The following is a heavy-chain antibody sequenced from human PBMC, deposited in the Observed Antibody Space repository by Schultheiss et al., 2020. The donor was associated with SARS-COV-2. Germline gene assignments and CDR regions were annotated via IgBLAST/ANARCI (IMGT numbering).Heavy chain of an antibody. D-gene: IGHD1-1*01. CDR2: IYTSGST. Sequence: SQTLSLTCTVSGGSISSYYWSWIRQPPGKGLEWIGRIYTSGSTNYNPSLKSRVTISVDTSKNQFSLELRSVTAADTAVFYCAQIRGSTGWFDSWGQGALVTVSS. J-gene: IGHJ5*01. CDR1: GGSISSYY. CDR3: AQIRGSTGWFDS. V-gene: IGHV4-4*08.